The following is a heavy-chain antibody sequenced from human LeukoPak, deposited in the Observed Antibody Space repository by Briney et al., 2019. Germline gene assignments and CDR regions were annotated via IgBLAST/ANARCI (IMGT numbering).Heavy chain of an antibody. D-gene: IGHD6-25*01. CDR3: AKGAAFDY. CDR2: ISWNSGSI. V-gene: IGHV3-9*01. CDR1: GFTFDDYA. Sequence: GGSLRLSCAASGFTFDDYAMHWVRQAPGKGLEWVSGISWNSGSIGYADSVKGRFTISRDNAKNSLYLQMNSLRAEDTALYYCAKGAAFDYWGQGTLVTVSS. J-gene: IGHJ4*02.